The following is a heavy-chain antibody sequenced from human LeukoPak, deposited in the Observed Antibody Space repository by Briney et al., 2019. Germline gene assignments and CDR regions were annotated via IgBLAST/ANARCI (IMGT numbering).Heavy chain of an antibody. D-gene: IGHD4-17*01. CDR3: ARLYGDYIDY. V-gene: IGHV3-33*08. CDR1: GITLSAYG. Sequence: GGSLRLSCAASGITLSAYGMHWVRQAPGKGLEWVALIWYDGSKTYYADSVKGRFTISRDNSKNTLHLQMNSLRAEDTAVYYCARLYGDYIDYWGQGTLVTVSS. J-gene: IGHJ4*02. CDR2: IWYDGSKT.